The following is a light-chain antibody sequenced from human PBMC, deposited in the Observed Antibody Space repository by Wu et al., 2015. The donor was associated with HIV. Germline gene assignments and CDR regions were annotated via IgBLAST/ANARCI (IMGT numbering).Light chain of an antibody. V-gene: IGKV3-20*01. Sequence: EIVLTQSPATLSLSPGERATLSCRASQSVTRFLAWYQQKPGQAPRLLIYGASIRATGVPDRFSGSGSGTDFTLTISRLEPEDFAVYYCQHYGSSSQVTFGGGTKVEIK. CDR2: GAS. J-gene: IGKJ4*01. CDR3: QHYGSSSQVT. CDR1: QSVTRF.